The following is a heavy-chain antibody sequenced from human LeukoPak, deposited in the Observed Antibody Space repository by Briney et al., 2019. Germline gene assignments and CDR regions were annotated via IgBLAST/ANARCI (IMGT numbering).Heavy chain of an antibody. V-gene: IGHV5-51*01. CDR1: GYSSTSYR. CDR2: IYPGGSDT. CDR3: ASGPVWWLTAIDY. Sequence: GESLKSSCKGSGYSSTSYRIGGVRQIPGKGLEWMGIIYPGGSDTRYSPSFQGQVTISADKSISTAYLQWSSLKASDTAMYYCASGPVWWLTAIDYWGQGTLVTVSS. D-gene: IGHD5-12*01. J-gene: IGHJ4*02.